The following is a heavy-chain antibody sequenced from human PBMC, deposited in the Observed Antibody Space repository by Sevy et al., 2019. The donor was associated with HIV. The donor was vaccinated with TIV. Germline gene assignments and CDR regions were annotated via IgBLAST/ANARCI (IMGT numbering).Heavy chain of an antibody. CDR2: ISYDGDNK. Sequence: GGSLRLSCAASGFPFGSYSMHWVRHAAGKGLEWVAVISYDGDNKLYADSVKGRFTISRDNSKNTVYLQMNRLRAEDTAFYYCVREGAPYRNIRYCSGNNCFYNWFDPWGQGTLVTVSS. CDR1: GFPFGSYS. CDR3: VREGAPYRNIRYCSGNNCFYNWFDP. J-gene: IGHJ5*02. V-gene: IGHV3-30*04. D-gene: IGHD2-15*01.